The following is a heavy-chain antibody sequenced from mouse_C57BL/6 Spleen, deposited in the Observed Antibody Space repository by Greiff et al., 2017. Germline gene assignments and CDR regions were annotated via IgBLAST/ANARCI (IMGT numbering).Heavy chain of an antibody. Sequence: VKLQESGAELMKPGASVKLSCKATGYTFTGYWIAWVKQRPGHGLEWIGEILPGSGSTNYNEKFKGKATFTADTSSNPAYMQLSSLTTEDSAIYYCARNPPYYYGSSCYAMEYWGQGTSVTVAS. CDR3: ARNPPYYYGSSCYAMEY. CDR2: ILPGSGST. D-gene: IGHD1-1*01. J-gene: IGHJ4*01. CDR1: GYTFTGYW. V-gene: IGHV1-9*01.